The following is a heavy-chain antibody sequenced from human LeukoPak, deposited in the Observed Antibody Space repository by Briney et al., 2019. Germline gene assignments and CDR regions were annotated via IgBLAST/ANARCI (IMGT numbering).Heavy chain of an antibody. Sequence: GASVKGSCKASGDTFSRYAVSWVRQAPGQGLEWMGGISAYNGNTNYAQKLRGRVTMTTDTSTSTAYMDLGSLRSDDTAVYYCARELHSSGYYRSDAFDIWGQGTMVTVSS. V-gene: IGHV1-18*01. CDR3: ARELHSSGYYRSDAFDI. J-gene: IGHJ3*02. D-gene: IGHD3-22*01. CDR1: GDTFSRYA. CDR2: ISAYNGNT.